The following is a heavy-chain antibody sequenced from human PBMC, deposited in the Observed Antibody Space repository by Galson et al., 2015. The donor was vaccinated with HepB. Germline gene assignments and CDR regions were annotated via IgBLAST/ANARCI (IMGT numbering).Heavy chain of an antibody. Sequence: SLRLSCAASGFTFSSYAMSWVRQAPGKGLEWVSAISGSGGSTYYADSVKGRFTISRDNSKNTLYLQMNSLRAEDTAVYYCAKAGGYDPKYYYYGMDVWGQGTTVTVSS. CDR3: AKAGGYDPKYYYYGMDV. J-gene: IGHJ6*02. CDR2: ISGSGGST. CDR1: GFTFSSYA. D-gene: IGHD5-12*01. V-gene: IGHV3-23*01.